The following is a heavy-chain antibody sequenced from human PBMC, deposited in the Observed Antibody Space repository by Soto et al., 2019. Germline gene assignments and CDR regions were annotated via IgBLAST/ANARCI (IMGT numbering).Heavy chain of an antibody. V-gene: IGHV1-69*13. CDR3: ASSYCSSTSCYLGY. D-gene: IGHD2-2*01. Sequence: ASVKVSCKASGGTFSSYAISWVRQAPGQGLEWMGGIIPIFGTANYAQKFQGRVTITADESTSTAYMELSSLRSEDTAVYYCASSYCSSTSCYLGYWGQGTLVTVSS. J-gene: IGHJ4*02. CDR2: IIPIFGTA. CDR1: GGTFSSYA.